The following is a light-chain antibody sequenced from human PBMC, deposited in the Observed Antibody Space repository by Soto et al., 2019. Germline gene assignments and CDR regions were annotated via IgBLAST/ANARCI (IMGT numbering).Light chain of an antibody. J-gene: IGKJ1*01. CDR1: QSVSSSN. Sequence: EIVLTQSPGTLSLSPGERATLSCRASQSVSSSNLAWYQQKRGQSPRVIIYGGYTRAAGIPDGFSGGGSGPDFTLTISRLEPGDFAVYFCQHYGDSPWTFGQGTKVEIK. CDR2: GGY. CDR3: QHYGDSPWT. V-gene: IGKV3-20*01.